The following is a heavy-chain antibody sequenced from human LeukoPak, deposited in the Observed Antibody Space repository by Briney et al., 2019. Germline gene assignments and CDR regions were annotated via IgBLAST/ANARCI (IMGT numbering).Heavy chain of an antibody. V-gene: IGHV3-7*01. D-gene: IGHD3-22*01. Sequence: GSLRLSCAASGFTFSSYWMSWVRQAPGKGLEWVANIKQDGSEKYYVDSVKGRFTISRDNAKNSLYLQMNSLRAEDTAVYYCARDPDYYDSSGYPHDYWGQGTLVTVSS. CDR2: IKQDGSEK. J-gene: IGHJ4*02. CDR1: GFTFSSYW. CDR3: ARDPDYYDSSGYPHDY.